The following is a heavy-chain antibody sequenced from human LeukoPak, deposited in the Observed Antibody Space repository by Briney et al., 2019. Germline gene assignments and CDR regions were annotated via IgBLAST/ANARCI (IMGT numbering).Heavy chain of an antibody. J-gene: IGHJ3*02. V-gene: IGHV3-21*01. CDR1: GFSFSNYA. CDR2: ISSSSSYI. Sequence: PGGSLRLSCAASGFSFSNYAMSWVRQAPGKGLEWVSSISSSSSYIYYADSVKGRFTISRDNAKNSLYLQMNSLRAEDTAVYYCAREGDTLTGYYAFGIWGQGTMVTVSS. D-gene: IGHD3-9*01. CDR3: AREGDTLTGYYAFGI.